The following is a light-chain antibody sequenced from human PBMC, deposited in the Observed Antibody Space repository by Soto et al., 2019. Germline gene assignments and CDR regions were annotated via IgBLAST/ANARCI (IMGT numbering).Light chain of an antibody. Sequence: QSVLTQPASVSGSRGQAIIISCTGSSSDVGGYNYVSWYQQHPGKAPKLMIYEVSNRPSGFSNRFSGSKSGNTASLSISGLQAEDEADYYCSSYTSFSTLVFGGGTKVNVL. CDR3: SSYTSFSTLV. CDR1: SSDVGGYNY. J-gene: IGLJ2*01. V-gene: IGLV2-14*01. CDR2: EVS.